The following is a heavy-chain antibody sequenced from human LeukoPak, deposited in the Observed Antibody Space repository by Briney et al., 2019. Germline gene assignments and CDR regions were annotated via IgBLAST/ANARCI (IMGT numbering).Heavy chain of an antibody. D-gene: IGHD4-23*01. CDR3: ARSDYGGNPVDY. J-gene: IGHJ4*02. CDR1: GYTFTGYY. CDR2: INPNSGST. Sequence: ASVKVSCKSSGYTFTGYYMHWVRQPPGQGLEWMGRINPNSGSTNFAQKFQGRVTMTRDTSISTAYMELSRLRSDDTAVYYCARSDYGGNPVDYWGQGTLVTVSS. V-gene: IGHV1-2*06.